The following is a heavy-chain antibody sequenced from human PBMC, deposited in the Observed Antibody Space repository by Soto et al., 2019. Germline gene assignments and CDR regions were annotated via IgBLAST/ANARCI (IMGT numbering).Heavy chain of an antibody. Sequence: GGSLRLSCAASVFTFGTYTMNWVRQAPGKGLEWFSGICAGGDTHXSDSVKGRXXISRDNSKSMLXLQMNXLRAEDTAIXYCAKDRHPDGIWSFDFCGQGTLVTVS. CDR1: VFTFGTYT. J-gene: IGHJ4*02. D-gene: IGHD3-3*01. V-gene: IGHV3-23*01. CDR2: ICAGGDT. CDR3: AKDRHPDGIWSFDF.